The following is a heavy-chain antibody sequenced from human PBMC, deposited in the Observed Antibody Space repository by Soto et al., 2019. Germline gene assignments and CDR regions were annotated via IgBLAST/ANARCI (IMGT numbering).Heavy chain of an antibody. V-gene: IGHV4-34*01. J-gene: IGHJ4*02. CDR2: INHSGST. Sequence: GKGLEWIGEINHSGSTNYNPSLKSRVTISVDTSKNQFSLKLSSVTAADTAVYYCARGRDYGSGSYEGFDYWGQGTLVTVSS. D-gene: IGHD3-10*01. CDR3: ARGRDYGSGSYEGFDY.